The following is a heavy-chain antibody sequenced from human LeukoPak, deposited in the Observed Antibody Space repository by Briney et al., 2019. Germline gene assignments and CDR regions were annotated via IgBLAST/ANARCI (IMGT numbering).Heavy chain of an antibody. V-gene: IGHV1-69*02. J-gene: IGHJ3*02. CDR3: LYSGSSDAFDI. D-gene: IGHD1-26*01. CDR2: IIPILGIA. CDR1: GGTFSSYT. Sequence: SVKVFCKASGGTFSSYTISWVRQAPGQGLEWMGRIIPILGIANYAQKFQGRVTITADKSTSTAYMELSSLRSEDTAVYYCLYSGSSDAFDIWGQGTMVTVSS.